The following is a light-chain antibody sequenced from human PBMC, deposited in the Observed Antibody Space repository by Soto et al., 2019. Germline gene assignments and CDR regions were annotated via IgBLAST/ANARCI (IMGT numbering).Light chain of an antibody. J-gene: IGKJ2*01. Sequence: EIVLTQSPATLSLSPGERAALSCRASQSVSSSLAWYQQKPGQPPRLLIYDASNRATGIPARFSGSGSGTEFTLTINSLEPEDFAVYYCHQRSNWPRTFGQGTKLEIK. CDR3: HQRSNWPRT. V-gene: IGKV3-11*01. CDR1: QSVSSS. CDR2: DAS.